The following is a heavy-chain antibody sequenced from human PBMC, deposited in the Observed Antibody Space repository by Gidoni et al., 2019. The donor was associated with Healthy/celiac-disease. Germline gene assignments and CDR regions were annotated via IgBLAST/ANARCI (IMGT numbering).Heavy chain of an antibody. Sequence: QVQLVQSGAEVKKPGSSGKVSCTASGGTFSSYAISWVRQAPGQGLEWMGGIIPIFGTANYAQKFQGRVTITADESTSTAYMELSSLRSEDTAVYYCAGSRASSGWVDYWGQGTLVTVSS. D-gene: IGHD6-19*01. J-gene: IGHJ4*02. CDR1: GGTFSSYA. CDR2: IIPIFGTA. V-gene: IGHV1-69*01. CDR3: AGSRASSGWVDY.